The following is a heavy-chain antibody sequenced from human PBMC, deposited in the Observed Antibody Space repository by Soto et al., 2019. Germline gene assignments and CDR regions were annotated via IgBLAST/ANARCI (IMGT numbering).Heavy chain of an antibody. J-gene: IGHJ4*02. CDR3: AKGSIEYSASVDN. CDR1: GFSFSSYS. CDR2: ISAGGVSS. Sequence: DVQLLESGGGLVQPGGSLRLSCAASGFSFSSYSMVWVRQAPGKGLEWVAVISAGGVSSYFADSVKGRLTLSRDNSKNVLSLEMNSLRAEDTAIYFCAKGSIEYSASVDNWGQGTLVVVSS. D-gene: IGHD5-12*01. V-gene: IGHV3-23*01.